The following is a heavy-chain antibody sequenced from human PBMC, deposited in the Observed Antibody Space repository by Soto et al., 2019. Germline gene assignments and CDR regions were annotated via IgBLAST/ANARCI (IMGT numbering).Heavy chain of an antibody. CDR2: IKQDGNEK. CDR1: GFSFSSHW. D-gene: IGHD3-22*01. V-gene: IGHV3-7*04. Sequence: GGSLRLSCAASGFSFSSHWMSWVRQAPGKGLEWVANIKQDGNEKNYVDSVKGRFTISRDDAKNSLYLQMNSLRSEDTAVYYCSRLYYDDSSSYRPLDYWGQGTLVTVS. J-gene: IGHJ4*02. CDR3: SRLYYDDSSSYRPLDY.